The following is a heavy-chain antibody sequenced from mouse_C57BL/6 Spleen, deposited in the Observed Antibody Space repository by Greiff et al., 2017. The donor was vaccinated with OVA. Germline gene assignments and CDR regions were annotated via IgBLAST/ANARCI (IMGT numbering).Heavy chain of an antibody. D-gene: IGHD2-12*01. CDR3: ARLNSQRYYFDY. CDR1: GFTFSSYT. J-gene: IGHJ2*01. Sequence: EVKLEESGGGLVKPGGSLKLSCAASGFTFSSYTMSWVRQTPEKRLEWVATISGGGGNTYYPDSVKGRFTISRDNAKNTLYLQMSSLRSEDTALYYCARLNSQRYYFDYWGQGTTLTVSS. V-gene: IGHV5-9*01. CDR2: ISGGGGNT.